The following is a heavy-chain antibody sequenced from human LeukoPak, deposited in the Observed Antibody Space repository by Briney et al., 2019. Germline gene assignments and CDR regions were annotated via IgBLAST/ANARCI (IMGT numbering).Heavy chain of an antibody. CDR2: INSDGSST. Sequence: GGSLRLSCAASEFTFSSYWMHWVRQAPGKGLVWVSRINSDGSSTSYADSVKGRSTISRDNAKNTLHLQMNSLRAEDTAVFYCAREGSTFFDYWGQGTLVTVSS. D-gene: IGHD5/OR15-5a*01. V-gene: IGHV3-74*01. CDR1: EFTFSSYW. CDR3: AREGSTFFDY. J-gene: IGHJ4*02.